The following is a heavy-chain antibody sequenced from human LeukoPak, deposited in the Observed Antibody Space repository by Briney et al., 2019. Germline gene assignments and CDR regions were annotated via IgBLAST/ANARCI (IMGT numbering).Heavy chain of an antibody. D-gene: IGHD6-6*01. Sequence: PGGSLRLSCAASGFTFSSYAMHWVRQAPGKGLEWVAVISYDGSNKYYADSVKGRFTISRDNSKNTLYLQMNSLRAEDTAVYYCARVSRNGIAARPWDQFDYWGQGTLVTVSS. V-gene: IGHV3-30-3*01. J-gene: IGHJ4*02. CDR2: ISYDGSNK. CDR3: ARVSRNGIAARPWDQFDY. CDR1: GFTFSSYA.